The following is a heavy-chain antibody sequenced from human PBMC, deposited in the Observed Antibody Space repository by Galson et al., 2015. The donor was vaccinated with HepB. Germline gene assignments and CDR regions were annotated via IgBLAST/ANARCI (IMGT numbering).Heavy chain of an antibody. CDR1: GFTFSRYG. D-gene: IGHD3-16*01. V-gene: IGHV3-30*18. Sequence: SLRLSCAASGFTFSRYGMHWVRQAPGKGLEWVAVISHDGSNKYYTDSVKGRFAISRDDSENTLSLQMNSLTREDTAVYYCAKDLVELSWYFFGGYYYGMDVWGQGTTVTVSS. J-gene: IGHJ6*02. CDR3: AKDLVELSWYFFGGYYYGMDV. CDR2: ISHDGSNK.